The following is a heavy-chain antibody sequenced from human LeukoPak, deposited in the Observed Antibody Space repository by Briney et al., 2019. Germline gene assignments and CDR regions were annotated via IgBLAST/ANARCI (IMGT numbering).Heavy chain of an antibody. CDR2: ICAYNGNT. CDR3: ARDFLVVVAAVGYYGMDV. D-gene: IGHD2-15*01. CDR1: GYTFTSYG. Sequence: GASVTVSCKASGYTFTSYGISWVRQAPGQGLEWMGWICAYNGNTNYAQKLQGRVTMTTDTSTSTASMELRSVRSDDTAVYYCARDFLVVVAAVGYYGMDVWGQGTTVTVSS. J-gene: IGHJ6*02. V-gene: IGHV1-18*01.